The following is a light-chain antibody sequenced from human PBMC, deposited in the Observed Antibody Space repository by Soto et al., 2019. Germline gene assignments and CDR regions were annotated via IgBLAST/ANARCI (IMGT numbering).Light chain of an antibody. Sequence: EIVLTQSPATLSLSPGERATLSCRASKSVGTYLARYKQKPGQAPRLLIYDASNRATGIPARFSGSGSGTDFTLTISGLEPEDFGVYYRQQRTNWPRLTFGGGTKVEIK. V-gene: IGKV3-11*01. J-gene: IGKJ4*01. CDR3: QQRTNWPRLT. CDR2: DAS. CDR1: KSVGTY.